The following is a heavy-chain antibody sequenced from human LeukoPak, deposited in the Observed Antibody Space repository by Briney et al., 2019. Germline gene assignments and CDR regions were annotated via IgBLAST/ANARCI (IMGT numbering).Heavy chain of an antibody. V-gene: IGHV4-4*07. Sequence: SETLSLTCTVSGGSMIGSQWSWIRQPAGKELEWIGRMHSSGNTDYNTDYNPSLKSRVTISVDTSRNQFSLRLSSVTAADTALYFCAGGRDGVRSYYFDYWGQGTLVTVSS. CDR2: MHSSGNT. CDR3: AGGRDGVRSYYFDY. D-gene: IGHD4-17*01. CDR1: GGSMIGSQ. J-gene: IGHJ4*02.